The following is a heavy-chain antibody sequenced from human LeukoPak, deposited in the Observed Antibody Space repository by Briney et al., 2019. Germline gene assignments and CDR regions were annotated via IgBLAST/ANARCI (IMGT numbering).Heavy chain of an antibody. Sequence: PSETLSLTCTVSGGSISSYYWSWIRQPPGKGLEWIGYIYYSGSTNYNPSLKSRVTISVDTSKNQFSLKLSSVTAADTAVYYCAKWGSGWDRAFDIWGQGTMVTVSS. J-gene: IGHJ3*02. D-gene: IGHD6-19*01. CDR1: GGSISSYY. V-gene: IGHV4-59*01. CDR2: IYYSGST. CDR3: AKWGSGWDRAFDI.